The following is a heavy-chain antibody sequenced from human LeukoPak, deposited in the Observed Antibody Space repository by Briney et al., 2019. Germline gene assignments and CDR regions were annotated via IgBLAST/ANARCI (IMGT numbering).Heavy chain of an antibody. V-gene: IGHV1-69*05. CDR1: GGTFSSYA. CDR3: ARDEVVPAAIGSYYYYYMDV. Sequence: ASVKVSCKASGGTFSSYAISWVRQAPGQGLEWMGGITPIFGTANYAQKFQGRVTITTDESTSTAYMELSNLRSEDTAVYYCARDEVVPAAIGSYYYYYMDVWGKGTTVTVSS. J-gene: IGHJ6*03. CDR2: ITPIFGTA. D-gene: IGHD2-2*01.